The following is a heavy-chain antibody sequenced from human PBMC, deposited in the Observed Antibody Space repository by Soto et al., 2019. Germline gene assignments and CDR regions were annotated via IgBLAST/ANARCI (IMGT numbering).Heavy chain of an antibody. V-gene: IGHV3-23*01. J-gene: IGHJ4*02. CDR3: AKDVLYSSSWYPYFDY. CDR1: GFTFSSYA. D-gene: IGHD6-13*01. Sequence: EVQLLESGGGLVQPGGSLRLSCAASGFTFSSYAMSWVRQAPGKGLEWVSAISGSGGSTYYADSVKGRFTISRDNSKNTLYLQMNSLRAKDTAVYYCAKDVLYSSSWYPYFDYWGQGTLVTVSS. CDR2: ISGSGGST.